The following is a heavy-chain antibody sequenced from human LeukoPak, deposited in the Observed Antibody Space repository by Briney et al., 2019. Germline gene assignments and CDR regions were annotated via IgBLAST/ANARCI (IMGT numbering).Heavy chain of an antibody. CDR1: GFTFSSYA. D-gene: IGHD1-26*01. J-gene: IGHJ4*02. CDR3: ATDQSPSGSYPGPVDY. CDR2: ISGSGGST. V-gene: IGHV3-23*01. Sequence: HPGGSLRLSCAASGFTFSSYAMSWVGQAPGKGLEWVSAISGSGGSTYYADSVKGRFTISRDNSKNTLYLQMNSLRAEDTAVYYCATDQSPSGSYPGPVDYWGQGTLVTVSS.